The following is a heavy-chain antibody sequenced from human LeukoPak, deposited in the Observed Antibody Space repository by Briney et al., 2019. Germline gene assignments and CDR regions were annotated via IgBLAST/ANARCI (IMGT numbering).Heavy chain of an antibody. J-gene: IGHJ5*02. V-gene: IGHV3-30*18. D-gene: IGHD5-18*01. CDR2: ISYDGSNE. CDR1: GFTFSSYG. CDR3: AKDLPAMVT. Sequence: PGGSLRLSCAASGFTFSSYGMHWVRQAPGKGLEWVAVISYDGSNEYYADSVKGRFTISRDNSKNTLYLQMNSLRAEDTAVYYCAKDLPAMVTWGQGTLVTVSS.